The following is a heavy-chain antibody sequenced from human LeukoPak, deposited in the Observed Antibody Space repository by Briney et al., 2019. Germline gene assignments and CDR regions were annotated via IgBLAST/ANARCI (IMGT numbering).Heavy chain of an antibody. CDR3: ARDYYDSLGY. V-gene: IGHV3-48*01. CDR1: GFTFSSYS. Sequence: PGGSLRLSCAASGFTFSSYSMNWVRQAPGKGLDWVSYISSSSTIYYADSVKGRFTISRDNAKNSLYLQMNSLRAEDTAVYYCARDYYDSLGYWGQGTLVTVSS. CDR2: ISSSSTI. J-gene: IGHJ4*02. D-gene: IGHD3-22*01.